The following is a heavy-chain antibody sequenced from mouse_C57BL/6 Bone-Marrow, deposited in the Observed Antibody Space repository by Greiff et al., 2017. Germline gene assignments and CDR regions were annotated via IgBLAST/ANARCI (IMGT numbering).Heavy chain of an antibody. CDR3: ARHDWDWFAY. D-gene: IGHD4-1*01. CDR1: GFTFSDYY. V-gene: IGHV5-12*01. Sequence: EVKLMESGGGLVQPGGSLKLSCAASGFTFSDYYMSWVRQTPEKRLEWVAYISNGGGSTYYPDTVKGRFTISRNNAKNTLYLQMSRLKSEDTAMYYCARHDWDWFAYWGQGTLVTVSA. J-gene: IGHJ3*01. CDR2: ISNGGGST.